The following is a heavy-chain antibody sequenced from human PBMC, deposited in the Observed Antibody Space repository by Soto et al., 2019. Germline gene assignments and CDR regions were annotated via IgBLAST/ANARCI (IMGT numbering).Heavy chain of an antibody. CDR3: ARGRYYDFWSGGFGLTDV. CDR1: GYTFTSYD. Sequence: QVQLVQSGAEVKKPGASEKVSCKASGYTFTSYDINWVRQATGQGLEWMGWMNPNSGNTGYAQKFQGRVTMTRNTSISTAYMELSSLRSEDTAVYYCARGRYYDFWSGGFGLTDVWGQGTTVTVSS. J-gene: IGHJ6*02. D-gene: IGHD3-3*01. V-gene: IGHV1-8*01. CDR2: MNPNSGNT.